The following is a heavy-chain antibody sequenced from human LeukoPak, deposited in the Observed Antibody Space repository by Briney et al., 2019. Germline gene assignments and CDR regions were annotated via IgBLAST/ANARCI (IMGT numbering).Heavy chain of an antibody. D-gene: IGHD3-10*01. Sequence: ASVKVSCKASGYTFTSYGISWVRQAPGQGLEWMGWISAYNGNTNYAQKLHGRVTMTTDTSTSTAYMELRSLRSDDTAVYYCARRPADYYGSGSYPDYWGQGTLVTVSS. CDR2: ISAYNGNT. CDR3: ARRPADYYGSGSYPDY. V-gene: IGHV1-18*01. CDR1: GYTFTSYG. J-gene: IGHJ4*02.